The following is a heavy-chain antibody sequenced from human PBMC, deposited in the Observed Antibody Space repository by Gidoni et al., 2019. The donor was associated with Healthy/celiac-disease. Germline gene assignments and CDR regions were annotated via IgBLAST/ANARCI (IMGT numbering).Heavy chain of an antibody. Sequence: EVQLVESGGGLVQPGGSLRLSCAASGFTFSSYSMNWVRQAPGKGLEWVSYISSSSSTIYYADSVKGRFTISRDNAKNSLYLQMNSLRDEDTAVYYCARDPRTGTTGTGSDAFDIWGQGTMVTVSS. CDR3: ARDPRTGTTGTGSDAFDI. CDR2: ISSSSSTI. CDR1: GFTFSSYS. D-gene: IGHD1-1*01. V-gene: IGHV3-48*02. J-gene: IGHJ3*02.